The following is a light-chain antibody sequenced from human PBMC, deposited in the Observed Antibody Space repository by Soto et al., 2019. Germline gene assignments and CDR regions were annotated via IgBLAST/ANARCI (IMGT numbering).Light chain of an antibody. CDR2: KAS. CDR3: QQYDSYSG. V-gene: IGKV1-5*03. J-gene: IGKJ1*01. Sequence: DIQMTQSPSTLSASVGDRVTITCRASQSISSWVAWYQQKPGKAPKLLIYKASSLESGVPSRFSGSGSETEFTLTISSLQPDDFATYYCQQYDSYSGFGQGTKVDIK. CDR1: QSISSW.